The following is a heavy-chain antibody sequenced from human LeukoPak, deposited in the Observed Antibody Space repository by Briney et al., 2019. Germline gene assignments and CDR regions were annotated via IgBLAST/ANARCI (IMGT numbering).Heavy chain of an antibody. J-gene: IGHJ6*02. CDR1: GFTFSSYG. CDR3: AIGYCSGGSCPNYYGMDV. V-gene: IGHV3-30*03. CDR2: ISYDGSNK. Sequence: GGSLRLSCAASGFTFSSYGMHWVRQAPGKGLEWVAVISYDGSNKYYADSVKGRFTISRDNSKNTLYLQMNSLRAEDTAVYYCAIGYCSGGSCPNYYGMDVWGQGTTVTVSS. D-gene: IGHD2-15*01.